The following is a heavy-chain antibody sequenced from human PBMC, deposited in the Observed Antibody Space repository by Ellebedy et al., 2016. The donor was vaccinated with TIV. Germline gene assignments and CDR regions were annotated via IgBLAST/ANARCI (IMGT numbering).Heavy chain of an antibody. J-gene: IGHJ4*02. Sequence: PGGSLRLSCAASGFTFSNYHMHWVRQAPGKGLAWVALIWSDGSLNYYADSVKGRFTLSRDSSKNTLYLQMNSLRAEDTAVYYCTSPAVGHTTGCCRYYFDYWGLGTVVAVSA. D-gene: IGHD1-1*01. CDR1: GFTFSNYH. CDR3: TSPAVGHTTGCCRYYFDY. V-gene: IGHV3-33*01. CDR2: IWSDGSLN.